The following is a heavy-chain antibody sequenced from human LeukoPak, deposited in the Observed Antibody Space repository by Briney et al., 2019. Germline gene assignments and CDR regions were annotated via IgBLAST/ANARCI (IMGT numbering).Heavy chain of an antibody. V-gene: IGHV1-69-2*01. Sequence: ASVKVSCKASGYTFTGYYMHWVQQAPGKGLEWMGRVDPEGGETIYAEKFQGRVTITADTSTDTAYMELSSLRSEDTAVYYCATAGYSGYNYAFDIWGQGTMVTVSS. CDR2: VDPEGGET. J-gene: IGHJ3*02. CDR3: ATAGYSGYNYAFDI. D-gene: IGHD5-12*01. CDR1: GYTFTGYY.